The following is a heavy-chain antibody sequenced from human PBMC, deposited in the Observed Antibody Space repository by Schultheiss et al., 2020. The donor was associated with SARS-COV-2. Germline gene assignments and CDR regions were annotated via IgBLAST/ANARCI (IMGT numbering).Heavy chain of an antibody. CDR2: IYYSGST. J-gene: IGHJ4*02. D-gene: IGHD5-12*01. CDR1: GGSISSYY. CDR3: ANNRWLRFADDFDY. Sequence: SETLSLTCTVSGGSISSYYWSWIRQPPGKGLEWIGYIYYSGSTNYNPSLKSRVTISVDTSKNQFSLKLSSVTAADTAVYYCANNRWLRFADDFDYWGQGTLVTVSS. V-gene: IGHV4-59*08.